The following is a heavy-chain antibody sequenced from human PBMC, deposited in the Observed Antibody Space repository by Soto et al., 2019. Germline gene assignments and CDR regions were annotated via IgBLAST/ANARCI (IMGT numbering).Heavy chain of an antibody. CDR2: ISSDGSNQ. V-gene: IGHV3-30-3*01. D-gene: IGHD6-13*01. CDR3: AGDGPIPAAGNNWFDP. Sequence: QVHLVESGGGVVQPGRSLRLSCAASGFSLTTYTMHWVRQSPGKGPEWLAFISSDGSNQYYADSVKDRFTISRDDAKNTLFLQMDSLRPEDTAVYYCAGDGPIPAAGNNWFDPWGQGTLVTVSS. J-gene: IGHJ5*02. CDR1: GFSLTTYT.